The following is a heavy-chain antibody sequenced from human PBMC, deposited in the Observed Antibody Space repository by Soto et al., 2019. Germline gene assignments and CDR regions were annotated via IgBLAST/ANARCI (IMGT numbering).Heavy chain of an antibody. CDR3: ARGDSSTHFFY. Sequence: QVQLVESGGGVVQPGRSLRLSCAASGFPFSSYGMHWVRQAPGKGLEWVAVIWYDGSNKYYADSVKGRFTISRDNSKNTLYLQMNSLRAEDTAVYYCARGDSSTHFFYWGQGTLVTVSS. CDR2: IWYDGSNK. J-gene: IGHJ4*02. D-gene: IGHD6-13*01. CDR1: GFPFSSYG. V-gene: IGHV3-33*01.